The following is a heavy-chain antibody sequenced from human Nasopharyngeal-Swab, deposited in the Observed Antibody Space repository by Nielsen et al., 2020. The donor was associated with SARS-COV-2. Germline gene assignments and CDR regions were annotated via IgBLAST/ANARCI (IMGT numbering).Heavy chain of an antibody. CDR3: AKDRGGGYSGYDRFDY. V-gene: IGHV3-30*18. D-gene: IGHD5-12*01. CDR1: GFTFSRYG. Sequence: GGSLRLSCAASGFTFSRYGMHWVRQAPGKGLEWAAVISFDGGHKYFAESVKGRFTISRDNSKNTLYLQMNSLRAEDTAVYYCAKDRGGGYSGYDRFDYWGQGTLVTVSS. J-gene: IGHJ4*02. CDR2: ISFDGGHK.